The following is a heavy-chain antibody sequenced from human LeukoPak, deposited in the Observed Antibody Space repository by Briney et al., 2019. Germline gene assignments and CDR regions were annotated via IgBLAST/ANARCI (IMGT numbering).Heavy chain of an antibody. CDR2: TKQDGSEK. CDR1: GFTFSSYW. D-gene: IGHD2-15*01. J-gene: IGHJ4*02. CDR3: ARARLGFTRGIGTNYFDY. Sequence: GGSLRLSCAASGFTFSSYWMSWVRQAPGKGLEWVANTKQDGSEKYHVASVKGRFTISRDNATNLLYLQMSSLRAEDTAVYFCARARLGFTRGIGTNYFDYWGQGTLVTVSS. V-gene: IGHV3-7*01.